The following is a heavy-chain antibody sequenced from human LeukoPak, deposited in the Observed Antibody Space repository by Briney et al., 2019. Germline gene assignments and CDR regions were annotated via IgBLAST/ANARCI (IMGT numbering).Heavy chain of an antibody. CDR2: ISSSSSYI. Sequence: GGSLRLSCAASGFTFSSYSMNWVRQAPGKGLEWVSSISSSSSYIYYADSVKGRFTTSRDNAKNSLYLQMNSLRAEDTAVYYCAKGGGYEAQYYYYYLDVWGKGTTVTISS. V-gene: IGHV3-21*01. J-gene: IGHJ6*03. D-gene: IGHD5-12*01. CDR3: AKGGGYEAQYYYYYLDV. CDR1: GFTFSSYS.